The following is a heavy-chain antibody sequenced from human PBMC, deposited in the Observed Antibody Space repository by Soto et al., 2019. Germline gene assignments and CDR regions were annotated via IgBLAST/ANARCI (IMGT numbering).Heavy chain of an antibody. D-gene: IGHD4-17*01. CDR3: ARRDATVTGFDY. CDR1: RGSISNYF. CDR2: IYYSGST. Sequence: SETLSLTCTVSRGSISNYFWTWIRQSPGRGLEWIGYIYYSGSTNYNPSLKSRVTISVDTSKNQFSLKLSSVTAADTAVYYCARRDATVTGFDYWGQGTLVTVSS. J-gene: IGHJ4*02. V-gene: IGHV4-59*01.